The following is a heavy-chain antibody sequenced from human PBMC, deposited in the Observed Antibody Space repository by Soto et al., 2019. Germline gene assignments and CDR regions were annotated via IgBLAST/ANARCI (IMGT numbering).Heavy chain of an antibody. J-gene: IGHJ6*02. CDR2: IIPIFGTA. CDR1: GGTFSSYA. CDR3: ARAGSGDYYYYYGMDV. D-gene: IGHD3-10*01. Sequence: SVKVSCKASGGTFSSYAISWVRQAPGQGLEWMGGIIPIFGTANYAQKFQGRVTITADESTSTAYMELSSLRSEDTAVYYCARAGSGDYYYYYGMDVWGQGTTVTVSS. V-gene: IGHV1-69*13.